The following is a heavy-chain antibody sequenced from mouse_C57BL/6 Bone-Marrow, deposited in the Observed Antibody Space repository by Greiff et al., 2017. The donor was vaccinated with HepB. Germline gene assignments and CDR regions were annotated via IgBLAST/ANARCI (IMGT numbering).Heavy chain of an antibody. CDR3: TRSGDYVAY. D-gene: IGHD2-4*01. Sequence: VQLQQSGTVLARPGASVKMSCKTSGYTFTSYWMHWVKQRPGQGLEWIGAIYPGNSDTSYNQKFKGKAKLTAVTSASTAYMELSSLTNEDSAVYYCTRSGDYVAYWGQGTLVTVSA. CDR1: GYTFTSYW. V-gene: IGHV1-5*01. CDR2: IYPGNSDT. J-gene: IGHJ3*01.